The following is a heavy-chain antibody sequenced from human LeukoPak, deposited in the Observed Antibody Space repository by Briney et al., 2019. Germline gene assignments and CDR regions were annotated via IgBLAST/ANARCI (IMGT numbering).Heavy chain of an antibody. CDR1: GGSLSGHY. CDR2: ISHSGST. V-gene: IGHV4-34*01. J-gene: IGHJ3*02. Sequence: SETLYLTCAVYGGSLSGHYWSWIRQPPGKGLEWIGEISHSGSTNYNPSLKSRVTISVDTSKNQFSLKLSSVTAADTAEYYCAREDCSTSFHDAFDIWGPGTLVTVSS. CDR3: AREDCSTSFHDAFDI. D-gene: IGHD2-2*01.